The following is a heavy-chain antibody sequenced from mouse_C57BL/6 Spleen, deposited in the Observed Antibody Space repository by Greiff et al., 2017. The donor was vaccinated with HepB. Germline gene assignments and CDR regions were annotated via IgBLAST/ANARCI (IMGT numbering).Heavy chain of an antibody. CDR3: ARNDYDEDY. Sequence: QVQLQQPGAELVKPGASVKLSCKASGYTFTSYWMHWVKQRPGQGLEWIGMIHPNSGSTNYNEKFKSKATLTVDKSSSTAYMHLSSLTSEDSADYYCARNDYDEDYWGQGTTLTVSS. V-gene: IGHV1-64*01. CDR2: IHPNSGST. CDR1: GYTFTSYW. D-gene: IGHD2-4*01. J-gene: IGHJ2*01.